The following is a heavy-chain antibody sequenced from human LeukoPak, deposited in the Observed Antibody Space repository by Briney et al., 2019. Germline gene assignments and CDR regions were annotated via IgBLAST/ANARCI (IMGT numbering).Heavy chain of an antibody. CDR3: ARDRLNYFDY. J-gene: IGHJ4*02. Sequence: GGTLRLSCAASGFTFSSFGMSWVREAPGKGLEWGSAISGSGGSTYYADSVKGRFTISRDNSKNTLYLQMNSLRAEETAVYYCARDRLNYFDYWGQGTLVTVSS. V-gene: IGHV3-23*01. CDR2: ISGSGGST. D-gene: IGHD2-21*01. CDR1: GFTFSSFG.